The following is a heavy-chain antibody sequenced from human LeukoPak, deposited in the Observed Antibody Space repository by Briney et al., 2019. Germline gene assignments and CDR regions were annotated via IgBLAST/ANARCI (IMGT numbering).Heavy chain of an antibody. CDR2: IRYDGSNK. Sequence: GGSLRLSCAASGFTFSSYGMHWVRQAPGKGLEWVAFIRYDGSNKYYADSVKGRFTISRDNSKKTLYLQMNSLRAEDTAVYYCARGRGYYYGSGSYLTQSYFDYWGQGTLVTVSS. D-gene: IGHD3-10*01. CDR3: ARGRGYYYGSGSYLTQSYFDY. V-gene: IGHV3-30*02. CDR1: GFTFSSYG. J-gene: IGHJ4*02.